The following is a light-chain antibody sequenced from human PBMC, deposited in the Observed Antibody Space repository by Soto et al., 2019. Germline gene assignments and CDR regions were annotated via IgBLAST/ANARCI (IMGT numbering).Light chain of an antibody. V-gene: IGKV1-33*01. J-gene: IGKJ3*01. Sequence: DIQMTQSPSSLSASVGDRVTITCQASQDISNYLNWYQQKPGKAPKLLIYDASNLETGVPPRFSGSGSGTDFTFTISSLQPEDIATYYCQQYDNLPFTFGPGTKVDIK. CDR2: DAS. CDR1: QDISNY. CDR3: QQYDNLPFT.